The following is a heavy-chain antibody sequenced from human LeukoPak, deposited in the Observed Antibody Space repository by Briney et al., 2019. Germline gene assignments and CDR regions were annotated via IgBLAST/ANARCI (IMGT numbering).Heavy chain of an antibody. V-gene: IGHV4-30-2*01. CDR1: GGSISSGGYY. D-gene: IGHD3-22*01. CDR3: ARASTYYYDSSGSGGGYYFDY. CDR2: IYHSGST. Sequence: PSQTLSLTCTVSGGSISSGGYYWSWIRQLPGKGLEWIGYIYHSGSTYYNPSLKSRVTISVDRSKNQFSLKLSSVTAADTAVYYCARASTYYYDSSGSGGGYYFDYWGQGTLVTVS. J-gene: IGHJ4*02.